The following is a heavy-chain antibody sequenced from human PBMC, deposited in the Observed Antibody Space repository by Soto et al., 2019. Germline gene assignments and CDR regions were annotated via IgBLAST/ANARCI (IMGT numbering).Heavy chain of an antibody. D-gene: IGHD2-15*01. J-gene: IGHJ4*02. Sequence: EVQLLESGGGLVHPGGSLRLSCVASGFTFSDYSMTWVRQGPGRGLEWVATLTPTGTTFYADSVKGRFTISRDHNRNTLSLQMYNLRAEDTARYYCAKRATTVPTPGNYFDCWGQGTLVTVSS. CDR1: GFTFSDYS. CDR2: LTPTGTT. V-gene: IGHV3-23*01. CDR3: AKRATTVPTPGNYFDC.